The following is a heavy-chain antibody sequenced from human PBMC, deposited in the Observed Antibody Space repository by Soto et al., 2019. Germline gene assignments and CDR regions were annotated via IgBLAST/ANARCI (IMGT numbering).Heavy chain of an antibody. D-gene: IGHD3-3*01. CDR1: GGTIISYY. CDR2: IYHSGST. J-gene: IGHJ5*02. Sequence: SETLSLTCTVSGGTIISYYWSWIRQPPGKGLEWIGYIYHSGSTKYNPSLKGRVTMSVDTSKNQFSLQLSSVTAADTAVYYCARDEVDFWSSNNWFDPWGQGALVTVSS. V-gene: IGHV4-59*01. CDR3: ARDEVDFWSSNNWFDP.